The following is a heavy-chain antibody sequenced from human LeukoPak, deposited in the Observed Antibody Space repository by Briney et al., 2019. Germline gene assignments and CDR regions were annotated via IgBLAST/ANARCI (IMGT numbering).Heavy chain of an antibody. Sequence: SGGSLRLSCAASGFTFDDYAMHWVRQAPGKGLEWVSGISWNSGSIGYADSVKGRFTISRDNAKNSLYLQMNSLRAEDTALYYCAKEDSSGWYANYYYGMDVWGQGTTVTVSS. V-gene: IGHV3-9*01. CDR3: AKEDSSGWYANYYYGMDV. J-gene: IGHJ6*02. D-gene: IGHD6-19*01. CDR1: GFTFDDYA. CDR2: ISWNSGSI.